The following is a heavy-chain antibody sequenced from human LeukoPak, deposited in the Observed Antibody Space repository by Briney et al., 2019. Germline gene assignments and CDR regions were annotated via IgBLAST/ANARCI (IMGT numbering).Heavy chain of an antibody. J-gene: IGHJ4*02. CDR1: GFTFSSYA. D-gene: IGHD3-10*01. CDR3: YLWFGELLFDY. CDR2: ISGSGGST. Sequence: GGSLRLSCAASGFTFSSYAMSWVRQAPGKGLEWVSAISGSGGSTYYADSVKGRFTISRDNSKNTLYLQMNCLRAEDTAVYYCYLWFGELLFDYWGQGTLVTVSS. V-gene: IGHV3-23*01.